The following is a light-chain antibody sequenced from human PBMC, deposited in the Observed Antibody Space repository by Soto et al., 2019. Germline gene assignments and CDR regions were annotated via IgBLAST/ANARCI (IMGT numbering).Light chain of an antibody. Sequence: EIVMTQSPATLSVSPGERATLSCRASQSVSSNLAWYQQKAGQAPRLLIYGASTRATGIPARFSGSGSGTEFTLTISSLQSEDFAFYYCQHYNNWPPWTFGQGTKVEIK. J-gene: IGKJ1*01. CDR3: QHYNNWPPWT. CDR1: QSVSSN. V-gene: IGKV3-15*01. CDR2: GAS.